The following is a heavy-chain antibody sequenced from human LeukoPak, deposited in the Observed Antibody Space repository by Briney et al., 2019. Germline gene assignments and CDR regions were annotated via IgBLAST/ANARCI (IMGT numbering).Heavy chain of an antibody. CDR1: GFTFSTYG. CDR3: AKGRGYSGYDLVSDY. Sequence: GGSLRLSCAASGFTFSTYGMHWVRQAPGEGLEWVAVISYDGGNRYYADSVKGRFTISRDNSKNTLYLQMNSLRAEDTAVYYCAKGRGYSGYDLVSDYWGQGTLVTVSS. D-gene: IGHD5-12*01. J-gene: IGHJ4*02. CDR2: ISYDGGNR. V-gene: IGHV3-30*18.